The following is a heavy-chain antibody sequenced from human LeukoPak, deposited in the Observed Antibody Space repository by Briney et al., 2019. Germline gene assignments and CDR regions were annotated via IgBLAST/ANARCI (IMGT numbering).Heavy chain of an antibody. J-gene: IGHJ3*02. CDR2: IIPIFGTA. CDR3: LYSSGWYRGAFDI. Sequence: SVKVSCKASGGTFSSYAISWVRRAPGQGLEWLGRIIPIFGTANYAQKFQGRVTITTDESTSIAYMELSSLRSEDTAVYYCLYSSGWYRGAFDIWGQGTMVTVSS. V-gene: IGHV1-69*05. CDR1: GGTFSSYA. D-gene: IGHD6-19*01.